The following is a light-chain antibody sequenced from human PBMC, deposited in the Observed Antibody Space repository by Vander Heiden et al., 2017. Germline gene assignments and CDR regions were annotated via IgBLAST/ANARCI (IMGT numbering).Light chain of an antibody. CDR1: SSDVGGYNY. CDR2: EVT. J-gene: IGLJ2*01. CDR3: SSYAGSNRMGL. V-gene: IGLV2-8*01. Sequence: QSALTQPPSASGTPGQTVTISCSGTSSDVGGYNYVSWYQQHPGKGPKVIIYEVTERPSGVPDRFSGSKSGNTASLTVSGLQAEDEADYYCSSYAGSNRMGLFGGGTKLTVL.